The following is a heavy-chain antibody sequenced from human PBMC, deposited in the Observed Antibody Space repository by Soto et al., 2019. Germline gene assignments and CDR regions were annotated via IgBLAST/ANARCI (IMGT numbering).Heavy chain of an antibody. V-gene: IGHV3-30*18. CDR1: GFTFSSYG. J-gene: IGHJ4*02. CDR3: AKWNGRFDY. D-gene: IGHD1-1*01. CDR2: ISYDGSYK. Sequence: QVQLVESGGGVVQPGRSLRLSCAASGFTFSSYGMHWVRQAPGKGLEWVAVISYDGSYKYYADSVKGRFTIARDNSKNTLYLQMNSLRAEDTAVYSGAKWNGRFDYWGQGTLVTVSS.